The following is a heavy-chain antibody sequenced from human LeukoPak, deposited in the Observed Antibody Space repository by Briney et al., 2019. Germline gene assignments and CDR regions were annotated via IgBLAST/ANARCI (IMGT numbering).Heavy chain of an antibody. J-gene: IGHJ4*02. V-gene: IGHV3-74*01. CDR2: INSDGSSR. CDR3: VREVATID. Sequence: PGGSLRLSCAASGFIFSNYWMHWVRQAPGKGLVWVSRINSDGSSRSYADSVKGRFTISRDNAKNTLYLQMKSLRVEDTAVYYCVREVATIDWGQGTPVTVSS. D-gene: IGHD5-24*01. CDR1: GFIFSNYW.